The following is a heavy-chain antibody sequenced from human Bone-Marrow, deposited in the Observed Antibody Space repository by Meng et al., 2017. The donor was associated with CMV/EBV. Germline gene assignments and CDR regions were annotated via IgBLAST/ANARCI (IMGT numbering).Heavy chain of an antibody. CDR3: ARLASSTHIEDS. CDR2: ISSGSSYI. D-gene: IGHD6-6*01. J-gene: IGHJ4*02. V-gene: IGHV3-21*01. Sequence: GGSLRLSCTASGFAFSSYTMNWVRQAPGKGLEWVSSISSGSSYIYYAGSVTGRFTITRDNAKSSLFLQMNSLRAEDAGVYYCARLASSTHIEDSRGQGTLVTVSS. CDR1: GFAFSSYT.